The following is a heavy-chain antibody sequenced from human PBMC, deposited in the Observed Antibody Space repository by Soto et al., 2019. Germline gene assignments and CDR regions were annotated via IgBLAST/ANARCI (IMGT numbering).Heavy chain of an antibody. Sequence: SQTLSLTCAISGDSVSSNSATWNLIRQFPSRGLEWLGRTYYRSKWYYDYAVSVKSRITINPDTSKNQFSLQLNSVTPEDTAVYYCARDPVTAADYFDDWGPGTLVTVSS. J-gene: IGHJ4*02. CDR2: TYYRSKWYY. D-gene: IGHD6-13*01. CDR1: GDSVSSNSAT. V-gene: IGHV6-1*01. CDR3: ARDPVTAADYFDD.